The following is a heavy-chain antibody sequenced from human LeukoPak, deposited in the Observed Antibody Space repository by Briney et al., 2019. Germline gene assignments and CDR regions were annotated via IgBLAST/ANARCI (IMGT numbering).Heavy chain of an antibody. CDR2: IDPNTGGT. V-gene: IGHV1-2*02. J-gene: IGHJ4*02. CDR3: AREDSSGWYYDY. CDR1: ENTFSGSY. D-gene: IGHD6-19*01. Sequence: ASVKVSCKASENTFSGSYMHWVRQAPGQGLEWMGWIDPNTGGTNYAQRFQGRVTMPRDTSISTAYMELSRLRSDDTVVYYCAREDSSGWYYDYWGQGTLVIVSS.